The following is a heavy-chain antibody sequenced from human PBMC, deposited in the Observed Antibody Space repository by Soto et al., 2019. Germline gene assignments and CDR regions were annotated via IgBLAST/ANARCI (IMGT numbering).Heavy chain of an antibody. CDR3: ARITGTTPSDYYYYYYMDV. D-gene: IGHD1-20*01. J-gene: IGHJ6*03. CDR1: GGSISSYY. V-gene: IGHV4-59*01. Sequence: SETLSLTCTVSGGSISSYYWSWIRQAPGKGLEWIGYINYSGSTSYNPSLKSRATISVDTSKNQFSLKLSSVTAADTAVYYCARITGTTPSDYYYYYYMDVWGKGTTVTVSS. CDR2: INYSGST.